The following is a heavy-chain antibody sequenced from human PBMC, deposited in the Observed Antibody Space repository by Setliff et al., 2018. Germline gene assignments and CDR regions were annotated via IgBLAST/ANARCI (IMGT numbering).Heavy chain of an antibody. CDR2: IYHSGST. D-gene: IGHD3-22*01. V-gene: IGHV4-38-2*01. Sequence: PSETLSLTCAVSGYSISSGYYWGWIRQPPGKGLEWIGSIYHSGSTYYNPSLKSRVTISVDTSKNQFSLKLSSVTAADTAVYYCARLISLDYDSSGYYHYYFDYWGQGTLVTVSS. CDR1: GYSISSGYY. CDR3: ARLISLDYDSSGYYHYYFDY. J-gene: IGHJ4*02.